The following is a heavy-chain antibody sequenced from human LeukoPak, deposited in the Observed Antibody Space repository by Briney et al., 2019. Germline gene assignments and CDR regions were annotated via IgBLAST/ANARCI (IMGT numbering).Heavy chain of an antibody. V-gene: IGHV3-23*01. CDR3: ARKSASGNYPLDY. CDR1: GFTFSSYS. J-gene: IGHJ4*02. D-gene: IGHD3-10*01. CDR2: ISADSATT. Sequence: GGSLRLSCAASGFTFSSYSMNWVRQAPGKGLEWVSVISADSATTFYADSVKGRFTISRDNAKNTVFLQMSSLRAEDTALYYCARKSASGNYPLDYWGQGTLVTVSS.